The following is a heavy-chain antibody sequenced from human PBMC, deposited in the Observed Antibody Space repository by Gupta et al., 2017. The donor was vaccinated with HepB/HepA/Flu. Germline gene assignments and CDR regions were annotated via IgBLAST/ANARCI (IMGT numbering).Heavy chain of an antibody. CDR1: GFTFSRAG. CDR3: ARSHYDGSGSYYPLDY. V-gene: IGHV3-33*01. J-gene: IGHJ4*02. CDR2: IWYDGRRK. Sequence: QVQLVEYGGGVLQPGRALRLSCAASGFTFSRAGTQWVGHAPGTGVAWVAVIWYDGRRKCYADSVKGRFTIARGNSENTLYLQMNSLRAEDTAVYYCARSHYDGSGSYYPLDYWGQGTLVTVSS. D-gene: IGHD3-10*01.